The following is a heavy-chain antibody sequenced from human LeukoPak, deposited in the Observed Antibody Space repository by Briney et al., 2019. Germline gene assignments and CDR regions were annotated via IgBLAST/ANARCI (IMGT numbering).Heavy chain of an antibody. CDR2: IYYSGST. D-gene: IGHD2-15*01. CDR3: ARGSRRYCSGGSCYSGFSGRYYFDY. V-gene: IGHV4-61*05. CDR1: GGSISSSSYY. J-gene: IGHJ4*02. Sequence: SETLSLTCTVSGGSISSSSYYWSWIRQPPGKGLEWIGYIYYSGSTYYNPSLKSRVTISVDTSKNQFSLKLSSVTAVDTAVYYCARGSRRYCSGGSCYSGFSGRYYFDYWGQGTLVTVSS.